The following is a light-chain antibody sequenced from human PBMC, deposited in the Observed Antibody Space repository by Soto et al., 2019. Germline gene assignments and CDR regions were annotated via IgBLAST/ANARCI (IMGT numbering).Light chain of an antibody. V-gene: IGKV3-20*01. CDR1: QSVSSY. J-gene: IGKJ1*01. CDR2: DAS. Sequence: VLTQSPATLSLSPGERATLSCRASQSVSSYLAWYQQKPGQAPRLLIYDASNRATGIPDRFSGSGSGADFTLTISRLEPEDFAVYYCQQYDSSPRTFGQGTKV. CDR3: QQYDSSPRT.